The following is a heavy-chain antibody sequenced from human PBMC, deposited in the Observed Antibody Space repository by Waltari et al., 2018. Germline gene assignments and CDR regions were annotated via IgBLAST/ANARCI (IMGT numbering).Heavy chain of an antibody. CDR2: IKQDASEK. D-gene: IGHD3-3*01. Sequence: DVHLVESGGGLVQPGGSLRLSCAASGFTFSSHGMSWVRQAPGKGLQYVASIKQDASEKYYLDSVKGRFTISRDNAENSLSLQMNSLRAEDTAIYYCARYDLRTPWDGMDVWGQGTTVTVSS. V-gene: IGHV3-7*03. CDR1: GFTFSSHG. CDR3: ARYDLRTPWDGMDV. J-gene: IGHJ6*02.